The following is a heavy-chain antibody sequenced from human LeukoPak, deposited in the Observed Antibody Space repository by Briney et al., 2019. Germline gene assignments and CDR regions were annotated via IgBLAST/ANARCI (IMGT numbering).Heavy chain of an antibody. J-gene: IGHJ4*02. CDR1: GFTFSNYS. CDR3: ARGPSGYHNT. D-gene: IGHD5-12*01. CDR2: ISGSTSYI. V-gene: IGHV3-21*01. Sequence: GGSLRLSCAASGFTFSNYSMNWVRQAPGKGLEWVSSISGSTSYIYYADSVKGRFTISRDNAKNSLYLQMNSLRAEDTALYYCARGPSGYHNTGGQGTLVTVSS.